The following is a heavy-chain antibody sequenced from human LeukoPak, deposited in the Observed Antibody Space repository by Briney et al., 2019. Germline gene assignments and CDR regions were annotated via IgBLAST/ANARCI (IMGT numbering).Heavy chain of an antibody. CDR1: GYTFTGHY. D-gene: IGHD1-26*01. J-gene: IGHJ4*02. V-gene: IGHV1-2*02. CDR3: ARSSTWEPFDY. CDR2: INPNSGGT. Sequence: ASVKVSCKASGYTFTGHYIHWVRQAPGQGLEWMGWINPNSGGTNYAQKFQGRVTMTRDTSIRTVYMDLSRLRSDDTAMYYCARSSTWEPFDYWGQGTLVTVSS.